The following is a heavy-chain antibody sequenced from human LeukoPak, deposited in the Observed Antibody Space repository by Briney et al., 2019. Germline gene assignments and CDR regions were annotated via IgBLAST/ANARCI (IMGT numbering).Heavy chain of an antibody. D-gene: IGHD2-15*01. V-gene: IGHV4-4*07. CDR2: IYTSGST. CDR1: GGSISSYY. J-gene: IGHJ6*03. CDR3: ARDRDCSGGSCYPDWDYYYYMDV. Sequence: PSETLSLTCTVSGGSISSYYWSWIRQPAGKGLEWIGRIYTSGSTNYNPSLKSRVTMSVDTSKNQFSLKLSSVTAADTAVYYCARDRDCSGGSCYPDWDYYYYMDVWGKGTTVTISS.